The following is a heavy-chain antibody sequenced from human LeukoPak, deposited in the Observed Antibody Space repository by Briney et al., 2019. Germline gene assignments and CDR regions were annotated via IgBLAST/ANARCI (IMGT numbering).Heavy chain of an antibody. D-gene: IGHD1-1*01. CDR2: ISWNSGSI. CDR3: AKTDWNDLMFDY. Sequence: PGGSLRLSCAASGFTFDDYAMHWVRQAPGKGLEWVSGISWNSGSIGYADSVKGRFTISRDNAKNSLYLQMNSLSAEDTALYYCAKTDWNDLMFDYWGQGTLVTVSS. V-gene: IGHV3-9*01. J-gene: IGHJ4*02. CDR1: GFTFDDYA.